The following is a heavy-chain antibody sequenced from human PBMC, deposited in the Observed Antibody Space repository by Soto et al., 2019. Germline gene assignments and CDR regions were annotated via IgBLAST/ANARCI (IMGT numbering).Heavy chain of an antibody. D-gene: IGHD1-26*01. CDR2: ISPDDSDT. J-gene: IGHJ6*02. Sequence: GESLKISCKGSGYSFTDYWIAWVRQMPGKGLECLGIISPDDSDTRYSPSFQGQVTISADKSINTVYLQWSSLKASDSAMYYCARQQWVRRHYFYYRMDVWGQGNTVTVSS. V-gene: IGHV5-51*01. CDR3: ARQQWVRRHYFYYRMDV. CDR1: GYSFTDYW.